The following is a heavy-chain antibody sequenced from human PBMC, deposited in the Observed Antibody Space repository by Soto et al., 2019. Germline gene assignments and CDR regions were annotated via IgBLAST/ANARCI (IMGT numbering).Heavy chain of an antibody. V-gene: IGHV4-30-2*01. D-gene: IGHD5-12*01. CDR2: IYHSGST. CDR3: ARGPMATIPYYFDY. Sequence: KPSETLSLTCAVSGGSISSGGYSWSWIRQPPGKGLEWIGYIYHSGSTYYNPSLKSRVTISVDRSKNQFSLKLSSVTAADTAVYYCARGPMATIPYYFDYWGQGTLVTVSS. CDR1: GGSISSGGYS. J-gene: IGHJ4*02.